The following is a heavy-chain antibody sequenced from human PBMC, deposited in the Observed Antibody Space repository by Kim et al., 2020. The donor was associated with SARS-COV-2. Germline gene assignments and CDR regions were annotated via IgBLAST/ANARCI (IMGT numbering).Heavy chain of an antibody. J-gene: IGHJ6*02. D-gene: IGHD3-10*01. V-gene: IGHV3-33*01. Sequence: YAASVKGRFTISRDNSKNRLYLQMNSLRAEDTAVYYCARTLVLSGYYGMDVWGQGTTVTVSS. CDR3: ARTLVLSGYYGMDV.